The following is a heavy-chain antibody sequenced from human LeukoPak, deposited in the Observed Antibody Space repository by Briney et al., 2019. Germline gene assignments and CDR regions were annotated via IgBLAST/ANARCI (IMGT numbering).Heavy chain of an antibody. J-gene: IGHJ5*02. V-gene: IGHV3-72*01. Sequence: GGSLRLSCAASGFTFSDHYMDWVRQAPGKGLEWVGRTGNKANSYTTEYAASVKGRFTISRDDSKNSLFLQMNSLKIEDTALYYCTRVNYNWFDPWGQGTLVTVSS. CDR1: GFTFSDHY. CDR3: TRVNYNWFDP. CDR2: TGNKANSYTT.